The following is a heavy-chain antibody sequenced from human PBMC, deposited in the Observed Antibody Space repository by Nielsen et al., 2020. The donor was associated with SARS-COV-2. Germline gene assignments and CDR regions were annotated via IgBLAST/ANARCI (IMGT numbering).Heavy chain of an antibody. V-gene: IGHV3-13*01. Sequence: GGSLRLSCAASGFTFSSYDMHWVRQATGKGLEWVSVIGTAGDTYYPGSVKGRFTISRENAKNSLYLQMNSLRAGDTAVYYCARGEGAAAGTGLGMDVWGQGTTVTVSS. D-gene: IGHD6-13*01. CDR3: ARGEGAAAGTGLGMDV. CDR2: IGTAGDT. J-gene: IGHJ6*02. CDR1: GFTFSSYD.